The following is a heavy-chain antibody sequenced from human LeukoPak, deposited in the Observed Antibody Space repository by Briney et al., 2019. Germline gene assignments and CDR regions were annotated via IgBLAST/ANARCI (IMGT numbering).Heavy chain of an antibody. J-gene: IGHJ4*02. CDR3: ATTYGSGID. CDR1: GFTFNDSY. CDR2: MSSTGYTI. Sequence: PEGSLRLSCAASGFTFNDSYMIWIRQAPGKGLEWVSYMSSTGYTISYADSVKGRFTISRDNAKNSLYLQMDSLRADDTAAYYCATTYGSGIDWGQGTLVTVSS. V-gene: IGHV3-11*04. D-gene: IGHD3-10*01.